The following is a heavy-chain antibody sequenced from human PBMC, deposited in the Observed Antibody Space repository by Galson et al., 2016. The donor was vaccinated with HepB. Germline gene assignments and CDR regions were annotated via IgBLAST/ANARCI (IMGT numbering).Heavy chain of an antibody. CDR2: IRGSGGGI. CDR3: AKDRGGVFSAYHFDS. J-gene: IGHJ4*02. Sequence: SLRLSCAGSGFIFSTYAMSWVRQAPGKGLEWVSGIRGSGGGIDYAGSVKGRFTISRGNSKNTLFLQMNRLSAEDTALYYCAKDRGGVFSAYHFDSWGQGALVPVSS. V-gene: IGHV3-23*01. D-gene: IGHD3-22*01. CDR1: GFIFSTYA.